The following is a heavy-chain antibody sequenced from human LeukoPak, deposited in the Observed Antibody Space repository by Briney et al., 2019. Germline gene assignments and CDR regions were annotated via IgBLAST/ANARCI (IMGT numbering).Heavy chain of an antibody. J-gene: IGHJ4*02. V-gene: IGHV4-38-2*01. CDR2: IYHSGST. CDR3: ARVRTTVTTDFDY. Sequence: SETLSLTCAVSGFSISSGYYWGWIRQPPGKGLEWIGIIYHSGSTSYSPSLKSRVTISVDTSKNQLSLKLPSVTAADTAVYYCARVRTTVTTDFDYWGQGTLVTVSS. CDR1: GFSISSGYY. D-gene: IGHD4-17*01.